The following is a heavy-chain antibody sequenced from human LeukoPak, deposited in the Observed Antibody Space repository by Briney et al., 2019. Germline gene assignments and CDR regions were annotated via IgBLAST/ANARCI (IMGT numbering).Heavy chain of an antibody. V-gene: IGHV4-59*01. CDR2: IYYSGST. J-gene: IGHJ3*02. Sequence: SETLSLTCTVSGGSISSYYGSWIRQPPGKGLEWIGYIYYSGSTNYNPSLKSRVTISVDTSKNQFSLKLSSVTAADTAVYYCARDTVLNAFDIWGQGTMVTVSS. D-gene: IGHD2-15*01. CDR1: GGSISSYY. CDR3: ARDTVLNAFDI.